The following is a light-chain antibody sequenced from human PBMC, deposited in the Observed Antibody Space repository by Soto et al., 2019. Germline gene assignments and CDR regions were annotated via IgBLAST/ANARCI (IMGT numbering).Light chain of an antibody. V-gene: IGKV2-28*01. CDR1: QGLLHGNGYTF. CDR3: MQALQTPWT. CDR2: LAS. J-gene: IGKJ2*02. Sequence: DIVMTQSPLSLPVTPGEPASISSRSSQGLLHGNGYTFLVWYLQKPGQSPQLLFYLASIRASGVPDRFSGSGAGTDFTLKISRVEAEDVWVYYCMQALQTPWTFGQGTKLEIK.